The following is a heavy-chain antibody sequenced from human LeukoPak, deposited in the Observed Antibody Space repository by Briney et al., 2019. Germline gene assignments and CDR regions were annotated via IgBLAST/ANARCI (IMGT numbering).Heavy chain of an antibody. J-gene: IGHJ4*02. CDR1: GGSISSSNSY. V-gene: IGHV4-39*07. CDR2: LYYGGNS. D-gene: IGHD1-26*01. Sequence: SETLSLTCTVSGGSISSSNSYRGWIRQPPGKGLEWIGSLYYGGNSYYNPSLKSRVTISVDTSKNQFSLKLSSVTAADTAVYYCAADYSGNYHVEFDYWGQGTLVTVSS. CDR3: AADYSGNYHVEFDY.